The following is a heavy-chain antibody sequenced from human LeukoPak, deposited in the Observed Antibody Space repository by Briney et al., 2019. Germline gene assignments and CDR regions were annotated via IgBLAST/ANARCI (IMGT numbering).Heavy chain of an antibody. Sequence: SETLSLTCTVSGGSISSYYWSWIRQPAGKGLEWIGRIYTSGSTNYNPSLKSRVTMSVDTSKNQFSLKLSSVTAADTAVYYCARDWTIAVAGTLDYWGQGTLVTVSS. CDR2: IYTSGST. V-gene: IGHV4-4*07. CDR1: GGSISSYY. D-gene: IGHD6-19*01. J-gene: IGHJ4*02. CDR3: ARDWTIAVAGTLDY.